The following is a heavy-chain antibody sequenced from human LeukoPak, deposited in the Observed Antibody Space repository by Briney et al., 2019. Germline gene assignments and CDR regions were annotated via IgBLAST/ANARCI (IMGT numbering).Heavy chain of an antibody. CDR1: GFTFSSYG. CDR2: ISYDGSNK. Sequence: GGSLRLSCAASGFTFSSYGMNWVRQAPGKGLEWVAVISYDGSNKYYADSVKGRFTISRDNSKNTLYLQMNSLRADDTAVYYCAKGLRYSDNWGQGTLVTVSS. J-gene: IGHJ4*02. V-gene: IGHV3-30*18. D-gene: IGHD3-9*01. CDR3: AKGLRYSDN.